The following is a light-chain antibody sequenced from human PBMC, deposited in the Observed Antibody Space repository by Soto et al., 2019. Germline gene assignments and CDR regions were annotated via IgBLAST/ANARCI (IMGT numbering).Light chain of an antibody. CDR2: DVS. CDR3: SSYTSSSTLDV. Sequence: QSVLTQPASVSGSPGQSITISCTGTSSDVGGYNYVSWYQQHPGKAPKLMIYDVSNRPSGVSNRFSGSKSGNTASLTISGLQAGDEADYYCSSYTSSSTLDVFGTGTKLTVL. J-gene: IGLJ1*01. CDR1: SSDVGGYNY. V-gene: IGLV2-14*01.